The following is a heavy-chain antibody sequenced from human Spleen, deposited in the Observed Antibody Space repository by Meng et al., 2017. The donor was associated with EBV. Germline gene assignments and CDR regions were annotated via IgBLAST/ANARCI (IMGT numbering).Heavy chain of an antibody. CDR1: GGSFTDYY. D-gene: IGHD6-19*01. CDR2: INHSGST. CDR3: ARGIPQLLAPGEFDY. V-gene: IGHV4-34*01. Sequence: QVQLQQGGAGLLRASETLALTGAVYGGSFTDYYWSWIRQPPGKGLEWIGEINHSGSTKYNPSLKSRVTISVDTSKNQFSLKLSSVTAADTAVYYCARGIPQLLAPGEFDYWGQGTLVTVSS. J-gene: IGHJ4*02.